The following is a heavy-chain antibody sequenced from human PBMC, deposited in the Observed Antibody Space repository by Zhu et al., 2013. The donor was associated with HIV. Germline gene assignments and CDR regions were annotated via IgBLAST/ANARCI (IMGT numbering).Heavy chain of an antibody. CDR2: INPSTASAAFR. CDR1: GFTVTDYY. CDR3: ARVFPWGEGTYLDI. Sequence: QVRLVQSASEVKRPGDTVTLSCKASGFTVTDYYIHWVRQAPTRGLEWIGLINPSTASAAFRAYSPTFQDRVDMTADTSAGMVNMTLAGLSPDDVATYYCARVFPWGEGTYLDIWGQGSFVIVSS. V-gene: IGHV1-46*01. J-gene: IGHJ5*02. D-gene: IGHD3-10*01.